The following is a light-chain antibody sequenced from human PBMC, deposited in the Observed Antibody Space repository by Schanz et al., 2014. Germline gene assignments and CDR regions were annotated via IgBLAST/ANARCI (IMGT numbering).Light chain of an antibody. CDR1: QSVSTN. J-gene: IGKJ1*01. CDR2: GAS. CDR3: QQYGSSGT. Sequence: EIVLTQSPGTLSLSPGERVTLSCRASQSVSTNLAWHQQKPGQAPRLLIYGASDRATGIPDRFSGSGSGTDFTLTISRLEPEDFAVYYCQQYGSSGTFGQGTKVEIK. V-gene: IGKV3-20*01.